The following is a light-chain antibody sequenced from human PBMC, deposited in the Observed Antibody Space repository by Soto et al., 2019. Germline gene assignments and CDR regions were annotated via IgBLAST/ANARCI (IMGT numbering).Light chain of an antibody. V-gene: IGKV3D-7*01. CDR2: GAS. CDR1: QSVSSSY. Sequence: ELVMTQSPATLSLSPGERATLSCRASQSVSSSYLSWYQQKPGQAPRLLIYGASTRATGIPARFSGSGSGTDFTLTISSLQPEDFALYYCHQDYNLPWTFGQGTKVEIK. J-gene: IGKJ1*01. CDR3: HQDYNLPWT.